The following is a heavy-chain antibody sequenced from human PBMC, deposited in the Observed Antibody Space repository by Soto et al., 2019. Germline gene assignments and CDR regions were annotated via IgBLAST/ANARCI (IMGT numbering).Heavy chain of an antibody. V-gene: IGHV1-18*01. Sequence: ASVKVSCEASGYTFTSYGISWVRQAPGQGLEWMGWISAYNGNTNYAQKLQGRVTMTTDTSTSTAYMELRSLRSDDTAVYYCARARTSYTDYYDSSGYYYSPYYYGMDVWGQGTTVTVSS. D-gene: IGHD3-22*01. CDR3: ARARTSYTDYYDSSGYYYSPYYYGMDV. CDR2: ISAYNGNT. CDR1: GYTFTSYG. J-gene: IGHJ6*02.